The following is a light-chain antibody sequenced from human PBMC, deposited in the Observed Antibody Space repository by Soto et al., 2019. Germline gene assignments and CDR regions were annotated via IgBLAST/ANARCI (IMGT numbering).Light chain of an antibody. CDR2: DVS. J-gene: IGKJ1*01. CDR3: QQRDNWPWT. Sequence: EIVLTQSPATLSLSPGERATLSCRASQSVRSNLAWCQHKPGQAPRLLIYDVSNRATGIPGRFSGSGFGTDFTLTISNVEPEDFAVYYCQQRDNWPWTFGQGAKAEIK. V-gene: IGKV3-11*01. CDR1: QSVRSN.